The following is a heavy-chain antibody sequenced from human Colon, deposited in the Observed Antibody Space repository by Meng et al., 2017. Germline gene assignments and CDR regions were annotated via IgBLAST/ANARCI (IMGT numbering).Heavy chain of an antibody. V-gene: IGHV4-4*07. CDR1: GGSISSYY. CDR2: IYTSGST. Sequence: GSLTLSCTVSGGSISSYYWRWIRQPAGKGLEWIGRIYTSGSTNYNPSLKSRVTMSVDTSKNQFSLKLSSVTAADTAVYYCARDEYSWAFDIWGQGTMVTVSS. J-gene: IGHJ3*02. D-gene: IGHD2-15*01. CDR3: ARDEYSWAFDI.